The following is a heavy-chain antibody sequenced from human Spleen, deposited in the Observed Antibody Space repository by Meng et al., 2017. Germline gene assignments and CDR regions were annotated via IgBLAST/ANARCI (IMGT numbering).Heavy chain of an antibody. CDR1: GGSISSGDYY. CDR2: IYYSGST. D-gene: IGHD4-17*01. V-gene: IGHV4-30-4*01. J-gene: IGHJ4*02. CDR3: ASSMTTVTDEIDY. Sequence: VQLQESGPGLVKPSETLSLTCTVSGGSISSGDYYWSWIRQPPGKGLEWVGYIYYSGSTYYNPYLKSRVTISVDTSKNQFSLKLSSVTDADTDVYYCASSMTTVTDEIDYWGQGTLVTVSS.